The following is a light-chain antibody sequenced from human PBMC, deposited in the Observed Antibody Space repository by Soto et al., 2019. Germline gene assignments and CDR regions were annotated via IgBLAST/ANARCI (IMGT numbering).Light chain of an antibody. V-gene: IGLV1-44*01. CDR3: AAWDDSLNAYV. CDR1: SSKIATNS. J-gene: IGLJ1*01. CDR2: NNN. Sequence: QSVLTQPPSASGTPGQRVTISCFGSSSKIATNSVSWVQQLPGTAPKLLLYNNNQRPSGVPARFSGSRSGTSASLAISGLQSEDEADYYCAAWDDSLNAYVFGTGTKVTVL.